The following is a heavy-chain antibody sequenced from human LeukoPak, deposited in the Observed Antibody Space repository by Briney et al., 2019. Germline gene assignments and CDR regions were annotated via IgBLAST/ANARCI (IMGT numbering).Heavy chain of an antibody. D-gene: IGHD2-15*01. CDR1: GGTFSSYA. Sequence: GSSVKVSCKASGGTFSSYAISWVRQAPGQGLEWMGGIIPIFGTANYAQKFQGRVTITTDESTSTAYMELSSLRSEDTAVYYCASDWRIRQGGDAFDIWGQGTMGTVSS. CDR2: IIPIFGTA. CDR3: ASDWRIRQGGDAFDI. J-gene: IGHJ3*02. V-gene: IGHV1-69*05.